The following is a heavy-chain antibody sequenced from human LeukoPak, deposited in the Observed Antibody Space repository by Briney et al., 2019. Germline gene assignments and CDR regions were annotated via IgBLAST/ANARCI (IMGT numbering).Heavy chain of an antibody. CDR2: ISGSGGST. Sequence: GGSLRLSCAASGFTFRSYAMSWVRQTPGKGLEWVAAISGSGGSTYYADSVKGRFTISRDNSKNTLYLQMNSLRAEDTAVYYCARGLTGGKTDEYFDYWGQGTLVSVSS. J-gene: IGHJ4*02. CDR3: ARGLTGGKTDEYFDY. CDR1: GFTFRSYA. V-gene: IGHV3-23*01. D-gene: IGHD2-8*02.